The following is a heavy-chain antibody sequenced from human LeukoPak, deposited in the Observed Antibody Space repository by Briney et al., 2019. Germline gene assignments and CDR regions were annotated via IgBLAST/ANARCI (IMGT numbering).Heavy chain of an antibody. CDR2: IYTGGNT. CDR3: ARDGYSRSSLLAFDI. D-gene: IGHD6-6*01. CDR1: GDSTSSGSYY. V-gene: IGHV4-61*02. Sequence: SQTLSLTCTVSGDSTSSGSYYWGWIRQPAGKGLEWIGRIYTGGNTNYNPSLKSRVTIAIDTSDNQFSLKLDSVTAADTAVYYCARDGYSRSSLLAFDIWGRGTMVAVS. J-gene: IGHJ3*02.